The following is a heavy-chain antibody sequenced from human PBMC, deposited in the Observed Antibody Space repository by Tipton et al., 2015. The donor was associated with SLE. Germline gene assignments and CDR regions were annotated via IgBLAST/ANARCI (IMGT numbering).Heavy chain of an antibody. Sequence: PGLVKPSETLSLTCTVSGGSISYYYWGWVRQPAGKGLEWIGRIYTGGNTKYNPSLESRVTLSVDTSKDQFSLKLSSVTAADTAVYYCVVCSPSSCSYFDYWGQGTLVTVSS. CDR1: GGSISYYY. J-gene: IGHJ4*02. CDR3: VVCSPSSCSYFDY. CDR2: IYTGGNT. D-gene: IGHD2-2*01. V-gene: IGHV4-4*07.